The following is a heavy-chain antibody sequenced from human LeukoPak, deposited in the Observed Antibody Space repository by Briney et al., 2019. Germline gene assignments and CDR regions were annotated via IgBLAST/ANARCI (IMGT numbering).Heavy chain of an antibody. Sequence: GGSLRLSCEGSGFTFSRYSMNWVRQAPGKGLEWVSSISSSSSYIYYADSVKGRFTISRDNAKNTLYLQMNSLRAEDTAVYYCASARQLDDKPDYWGQGTLVTVSS. D-gene: IGHD6-6*01. CDR3: ASARQLDDKPDY. J-gene: IGHJ4*02. CDR1: GFTFSRYS. V-gene: IGHV3-21*01. CDR2: ISSSSSYI.